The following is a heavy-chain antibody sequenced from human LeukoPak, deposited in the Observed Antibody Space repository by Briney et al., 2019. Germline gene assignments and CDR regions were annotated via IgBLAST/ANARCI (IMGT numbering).Heavy chain of an antibody. J-gene: IGHJ4*02. D-gene: IGHD1-26*01. CDR3: TKFSLRGTYSFDH. CDR1: GFTFNSNG. V-gene: IGHV3-23*01. Sequence: AGGPLRLSCAASGFTFNSNGMSWVRQAPGKGLEWVSVISASGGSTYYADSVKGRFTISRDNSKNTLYLQINSLRVEDTAVYYCTKFSLRGTYSFDHWGQGTLVTVSS. CDR2: ISASGGST.